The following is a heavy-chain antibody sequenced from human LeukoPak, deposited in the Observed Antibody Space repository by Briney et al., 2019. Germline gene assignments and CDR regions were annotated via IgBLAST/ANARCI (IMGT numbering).Heavy chain of an antibody. D-gene: IGHD2-15*01. Sequence: ASVKVSCKASGYTFSRYFMHWVRQAPGQGLEWMGIINPSGGNTIHAQKFQGRVTMTRDTSTSTVYMGLSSLRSDDTAVYFCAREAGIGTWIGYCSGDNCRTRFDYWGQGTLVTVSS. CDR1: GYTFSRYF. V-gene: IGHV1-46*01. J-gene: IGHJ4*02. CDR2: INPSGGNT. CDR3: AREAGIGTWIGYCSGDNCRTRFDY.